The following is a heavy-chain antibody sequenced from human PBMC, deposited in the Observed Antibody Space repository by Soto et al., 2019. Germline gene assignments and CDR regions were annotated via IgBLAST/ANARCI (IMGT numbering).Heavy chain of an antibody. V-gene: IGHV4-31*03. CDR2: TYYSGST. CDR1: GGSISSGGYY. CDR3: ARSVFP. Sequence: QVQLQESGPGLVKPSQTLSLTCTVSGGSISSGGYYWTWIRQHPGKGLEWIGYTYYSGSTNYNPALKSRGTIAVDASKNQFSLKLSSVTASDTAVYYCARSVFPWGQGTLVTVSS. J-gene: IGHJ5*02.